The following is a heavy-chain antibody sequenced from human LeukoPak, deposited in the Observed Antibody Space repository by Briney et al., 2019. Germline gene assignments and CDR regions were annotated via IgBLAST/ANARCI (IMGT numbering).Heavy chain of an antibody. D-gene: IGHD1-14*01. J-gene: IGHJ4*02. CDR2: INHSGST. CDR1: GGSFSGYY. CDR3: ARHIPGFDY. Sequence: SSETLSLTCAVYGGSFSGYYWSWIRQPPGKGLEWIGEINHSGSTNYNPSLKSRVTISVDTSKNQFSLKLSSVTAADTAVYYCARHIPGFDYWGQGTLVTVSS. V-gene: IGHV4-34*01.